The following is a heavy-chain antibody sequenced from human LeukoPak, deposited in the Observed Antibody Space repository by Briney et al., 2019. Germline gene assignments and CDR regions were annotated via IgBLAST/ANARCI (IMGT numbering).Heavy chain of an antibody. CDR1: GFTFSSSW. CDR2: ISSSGSTI. CDR3: AELGITMIGGV. D-gene: IGHD3-10*02. V-gene: IGHV3-48*04. Sequence: GGSLRLSCAASGFTFSSSWMTWVRQAPGKGLEWVSYISSSGSTIYYADSVKGRFTISRDNAKDSLYLQMNSLRAEDTAVYYCAELGITMIGGVWGKGTTVTISS. J-gene: IGHJ6*04.